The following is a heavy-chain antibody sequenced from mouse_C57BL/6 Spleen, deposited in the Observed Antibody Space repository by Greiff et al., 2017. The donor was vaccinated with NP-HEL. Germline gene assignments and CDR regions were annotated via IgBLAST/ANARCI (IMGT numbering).Heavy chain of an antibody. J-gene: IGHJ1*03. CDR2: IDPSDSYT. D-gene: IGHD3-1*01. CDR1: GYTFTSYW. Sequence: QVQLKQPGAELVRPGTSVKLSCKASGYTFTSYWMHWVKQRPGQGLEWIGVIDPSDSYTNYNQKFKGKATLTVDTSSSTAYMQLSSLTSEDSAVYYCARRAEGYFDVWGTGTTVTVSS. CDR3: ARRAEGYFDV. V-gene: IGHV1-59*01.